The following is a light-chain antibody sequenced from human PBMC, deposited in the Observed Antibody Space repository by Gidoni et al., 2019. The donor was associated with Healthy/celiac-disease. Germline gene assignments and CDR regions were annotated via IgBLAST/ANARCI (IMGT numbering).Light chain of an antibody. CDR3: QAWDSSTVV. CDR1: KLGDKY. V-gene: IGLV3-1*01. J-gene: IGLJ2*01. CDR2: QDS. Sequence: SYDLTQPPSVSVSPGQTATITCSGDKLGDKYACWYQQKPGQSPVLVIYQDSRRPSGLPERCSGSSSGNTATLTISGPQAMDEAYYYCQAWDSSTVVFGGGTKLTVL.